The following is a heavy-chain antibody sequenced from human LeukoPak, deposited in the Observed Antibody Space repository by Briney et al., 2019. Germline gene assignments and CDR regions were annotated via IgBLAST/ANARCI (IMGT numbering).Heavy chain of an antibody. J-gene: IGHJ5*02. Sequence: GGSLRLSCAASGFTFSSYSMDWVRQAPGKGLEWVANINRDGSEKYYVDSVKGRFTISRDNAKDSLYLQMNSLRAEETAVYYCARVRGTPYTGPNWFDPWGQGTLVTVSS. CDR2: INRDGSEK. CDR1: GFTFSSYS. D-gene: IGHD3-10*01. V-gene: IGHV3-7*01. CDR3: ARVRGTPYTGPNWFDP.